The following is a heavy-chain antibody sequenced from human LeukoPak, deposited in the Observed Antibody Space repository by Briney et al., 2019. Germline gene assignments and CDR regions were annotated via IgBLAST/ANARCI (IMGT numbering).Heavy chain of an antibody. CDR1: GFTFDDYA. CDR2: ISWNSGSI. Sequence: GGSLRLSCAASGFTFDDYAMHWVRQAPGKGLEWVSGISWNSGSIGYADSVKGRFTISRDNAKNSLYLQMNSLRAEDTALYYCAKDHRHGSGSYYHDYWGQGTLVTVSS. D-gene: IGHD3-10*01. CDR3: AKDHRHGSGSYYHDY. J-gene: IGHJ4*02. V-gene: IGHV3-9*01.